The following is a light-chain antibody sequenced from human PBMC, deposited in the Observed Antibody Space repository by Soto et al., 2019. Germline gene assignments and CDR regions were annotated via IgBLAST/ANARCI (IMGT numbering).Light chain of an antibody. CDR3: QQTHAVPLT. J-gene: IGKJ5*01. V-gene: IGKV1-39*01. Sequence: DVQMTQSPSSLSASVGDRVTITCRASQPISNYLNWYKQNPGEAPKVLIFGASSLQSGVPSKFSGSGYGTDFTLTINNLHPDDFETYYCQQTHAVPLTFGQGTRLEIK. CDR1: QPISNY. CDR2: GAS.